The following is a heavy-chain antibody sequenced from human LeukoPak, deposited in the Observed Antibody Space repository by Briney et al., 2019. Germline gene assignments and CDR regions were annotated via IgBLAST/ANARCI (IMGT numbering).Heavy chain of an antibody. CDR3: ARDEVFDHYMDV. J-gene: IGHJ6*03. D-gene: IGHD3-9*01. CDR2: IYYSGST. CDR1: GGSISSGDYY. V-gene: IGHV4-30-4*08. Sequence: PSQTLSLTCTVSGGSISSGDYYWSWIRQPPGKGLEWIGYIYYSGSTYYNPSLKSRVTISVDTSKNQFSLKLSSVTAADTAVYYCARDEVFDHYMDVWGKGTTVTVSS.